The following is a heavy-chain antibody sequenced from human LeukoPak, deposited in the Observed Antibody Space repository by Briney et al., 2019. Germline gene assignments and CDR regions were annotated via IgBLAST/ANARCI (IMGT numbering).Heavy chain of an antibody. CDR2: IYYSGST. CDR1: GGSISSSSYY. D-gene: IGHD6-13*01. V-gene: IGHV4-39*01. J-gene: IGHJ5*02. CDR3: ARRFPSSWCGRGFDP. Sequence: PSETLSLTCTVSGGSISSSSYYWGWIRQPPGKGLEWIGSIYYSGSTYYNPSLKSRVTISVDTSKNQFSLKLSSVTAADTAVYYCARRFPSSWCGRGFDPWGQGTLVTVSS.